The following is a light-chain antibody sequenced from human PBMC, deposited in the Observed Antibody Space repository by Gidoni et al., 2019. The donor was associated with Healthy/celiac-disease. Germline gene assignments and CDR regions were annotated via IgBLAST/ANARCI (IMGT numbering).Light chain of an antibody. J-gene: IGKJ5*01. CDR1: QDISNY. CDR3: QQYDNRPT. V-gene: IGKV1-33*01. Sequence: DIQMTPSPSSLSASVGDRVTITCQASQDISNYLNWYQLKPGKAPKLLIYDASNLETGVPSRVSGSGSGTDFTFTISSLQPEDIATYYCQQYDNRPTFGQXTRLEIK. CDR2: DAS.